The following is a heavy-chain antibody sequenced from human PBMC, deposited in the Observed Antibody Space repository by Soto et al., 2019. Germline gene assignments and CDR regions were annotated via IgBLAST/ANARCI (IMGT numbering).Heavy chain of an antibody. J-gene: IGHJ4*02. CDR3: AKDRMGGSGSYFDY. CDR2: ISWNSGSI. V-gene: IGHV3-9*01. Sequence: GGSLRLSCAASGFTFDDYAMHWVRQAPGKGLEWVSGISWNSGSIGYADSVKGRFTISRDNAKNSLYLQMNSLRAEDTALYYCAKDRMGGSGSYFDYWGQGTLVTVSS. D-gene: IGHD3-10*01. CDR1: GFTFDDYA.